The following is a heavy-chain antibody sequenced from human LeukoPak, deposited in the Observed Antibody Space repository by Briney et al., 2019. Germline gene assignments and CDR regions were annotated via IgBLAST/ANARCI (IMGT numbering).Heavy chain of an antibody. V-gene: IGHV4-4*02. CDR3: ATEAYYDSSGPHFDY. Sequence: PSETLSLTCAVSGGSISSSNWWTWVRQHPGKGLEWIGEIYHAGNTNYNPSLKSRVTISVNKSKNQFSLKLTSVTAADTAVYYCATEAYYDSSGPHFDYWGQGTLVTLSS. CDR2: IYHAGNT. D-gene: IGHD3-22*01. CDR1: GGSISSSNW. J-gene: IGHJ4*02.